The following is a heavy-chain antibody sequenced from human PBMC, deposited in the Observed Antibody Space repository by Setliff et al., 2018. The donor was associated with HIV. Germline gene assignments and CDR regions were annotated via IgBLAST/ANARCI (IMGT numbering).Heavy chain of an antibody. J-gene: IGHJ6*03. V-gene: IGHV4-34*01. CDR3: ARGRDYYGSGSYFNGRANAYYFMDV. CDR1: GGSFSGYY. D-gene: IGHD3-10*01. CDR2: INHSGST. Sequence: SETLSLTCAVYGGSFSGYYWSWIRQPPGKGLEWTGEINHSGSTNYNPSLKSRVTISVDTSKNQFSLRLSSVTAADTAVYYGARGRDYYGSGSYFNGRANAYYFMDVWGKGTTVTVSS.